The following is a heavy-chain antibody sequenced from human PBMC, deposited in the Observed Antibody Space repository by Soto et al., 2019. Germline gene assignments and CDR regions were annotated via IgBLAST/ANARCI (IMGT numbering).Heavy chain of an antibody. Sequence: LRLSCAASGFTFSSYAMHWVRQAPGKGLEWVAVISYDGSNKYYADSVKGRFTISRDNSKNTLYLQMNSLRAEDTAVYYCARSSSWSHGAFDIWGQGTMVTVSS. V-gene: IGHV3-30-3*01. J-gene: IGHJ3*02. CDR1: GFTFSSYA. CDR3: ARSSSWSHGAFDI. CDR2: ISYDGSNK. D-gene: IGHD6-13*01.